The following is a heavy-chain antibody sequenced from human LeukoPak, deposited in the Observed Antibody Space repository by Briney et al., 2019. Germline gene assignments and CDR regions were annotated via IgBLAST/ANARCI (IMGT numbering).Heavy chain of an antibody. Sequence: SETLSLTCTVSGGSISSSSYYWGWIRQPPGKGLEWIGSIYYSGSTYYNPSLKSRVTISVDTSKNQFSLKLSSVTAADTAVYYCARFEGYDFLTGYAYYFDHWGQGTLVTVSS. CDR1: GGSISSSSYY. V-gene: IGHV4-39*07. CDR3: ARFEGYDFLTGYAYYFDH. D-gene: IGHD3-9*01. CDR2: IYYSGST. J-gene: IGHJ4*02.